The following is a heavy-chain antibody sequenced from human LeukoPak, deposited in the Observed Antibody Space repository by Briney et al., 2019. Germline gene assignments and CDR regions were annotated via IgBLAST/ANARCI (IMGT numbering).Heavy chain of an antibody. J-gene: IGHJ5*02. Sequence: PSETLSLTCTVSGGSISSSSYYWGWIRQPPGKGLEWIGYIYYSGSTNYNPSLKSRVTIPADTSKNQFSLKLSSVTAADTAVYYCAREFRKGWDWFDPWGQGTLVTVSS. CDR3: AREFRKGWDWFDP. V-gene: IGHV4-61*05. CDR2: IYYSGST. CDR1: GGSISSSSYY. D-gene: IGHD1-26*01.